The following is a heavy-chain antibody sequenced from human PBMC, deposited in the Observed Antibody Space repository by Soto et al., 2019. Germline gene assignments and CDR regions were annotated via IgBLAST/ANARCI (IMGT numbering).Heavy chain of an antibody. D-gene: IGHD5-18*01. CDR1: GFTFSSYG. Sequence: GGSLRLSCASSGFTFSSYGMHWVRQAPGKGLEGVAVISYDGSNKYYADSVKGGFTISRDNSKNTLYLQMNSLRAEDTAVYYCEKAFFMVVDRAMVTYYYYCGMDVWGQGTTVTVSS. J-gene: IGHJ6*02. CDR2: ISYDGSNK. V-gene: IGHV3-30*18. CDR3: EKAFFMVVDRAMVTYYYYCGMDV.